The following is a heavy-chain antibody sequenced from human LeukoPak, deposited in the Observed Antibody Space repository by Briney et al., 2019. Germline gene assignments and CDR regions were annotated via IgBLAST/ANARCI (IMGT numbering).Heavy chain of an antibody. D-gene: IGHD2-15*01. CDR3: ARERGGYCSGGSCQNDAFDI. CDR1: GYIFTSYN. Sequence: ASVKVSCKASGYIFTSYNMYWVRQAPGQGLEWMGGIIPIFDTANYAQKFQDRVTITADKSTSTAYMELSSLRSEDTAVYYCARERGGYCSGGSCQNDAFDIWGQGTMVTVSS. V-gene: IGHV1-69*06. CDR2: IIPIFDTA. J-gene: IGHJ3*02.